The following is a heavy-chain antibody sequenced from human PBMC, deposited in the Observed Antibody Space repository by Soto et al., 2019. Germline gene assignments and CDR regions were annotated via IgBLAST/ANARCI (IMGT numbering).Heavy chain of an antibody. CDR2: IIPIFGTA. V-gene: IGHV1-69*13. D-gene: IGHD5-12*01. CDR3: ARCRDGYNLFDY. CDR1: VYTFTSYG. Sequence: SVTVSCKSSVYTFTSYGISWVRQAPGQGLEWMGGIIPIFGTANYAQKFQGRVMITADESTSTAYMELSSLRSEDTAVYYCARCRDGYNLFDYWGQGTLVIVSS. J-gene: IGHJ4*02.